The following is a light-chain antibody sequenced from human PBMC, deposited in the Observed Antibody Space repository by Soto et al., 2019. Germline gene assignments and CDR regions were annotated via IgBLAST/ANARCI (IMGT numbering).Light chain of an antibody. J-gene: IGLJ1*01. CDR3: SSYTSSYTDV. V-gene: IGLV2-14*03. CDR1: SSDVGGYNF. Sequence: QSVLTQPASVSGSPGQSVTISCAGTSSDVGGYNFVSWYQQHPGKAPQLMIYDVSSRPSGVSNRFSGSKSGNTASLTISGLQAEDEADYYCSSYTSSYTDVFGTGTQLTVL. CDR2: DVS.